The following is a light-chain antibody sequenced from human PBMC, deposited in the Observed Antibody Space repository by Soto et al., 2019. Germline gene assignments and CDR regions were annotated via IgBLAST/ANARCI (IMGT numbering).Light chain of an antibody. CDR1: SSDVGGYNY. Sequence: QSALTQPASVSGSPGQSITISCTGASSDVGGYNYVSWYQHHPGKAPKLMIYGVSNRPSGVSNRFSGSKSGNTASLTISGLQAEDEADYYCSSYTSSSTFYVFGTGTKLTVL. CDR3: SSYTSSSTFYV. J-gene: IGLJ1*01. V-gene: IGLV2-14*01. CDR2: GVS.